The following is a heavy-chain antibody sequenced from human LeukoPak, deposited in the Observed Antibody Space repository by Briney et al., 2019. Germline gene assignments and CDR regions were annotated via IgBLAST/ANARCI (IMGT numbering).Heavy chain of an antibody. CDR3: AREYSGNYVTEFDY. CDR1: GYTFTSYG. Sequence: GASVKVSCTASGYTFTSYGISWVRQAPGQGLEWMGWISAYNGNTNYAQKLQGRVTMTTDTSTSTAYMEPRSLRSDDTAVYYCAREYSGNYVTEFDYWGQGTLVTVSS. V-gene: IGHV1-18*01. CDR2: ISAYNGNT. J-gene: IGHJ4*02. D-gene: IGHD1-26*01.